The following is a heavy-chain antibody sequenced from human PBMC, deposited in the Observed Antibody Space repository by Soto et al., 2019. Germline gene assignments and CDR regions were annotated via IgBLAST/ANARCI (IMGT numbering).Heavy chain of an antibody. J-gene: IGHJ4*02. CDR3: ARDKGRSPLDY. V-gene: IGHV3-7*01. D-gene: IGHD2-15*01. CDR1: GFTFSDYW. CDR2: IKQDGNEK. Sequence: PGGSLRLSCAVSGFTFSDYWMSWVRQAPGKGLEWVANIKQDGNEKYYVDSVKGRFTISRDNAKNSLYLQMNSLRAEDTAVYYCARDKGRSPLDYWGQGTLDTVSS.